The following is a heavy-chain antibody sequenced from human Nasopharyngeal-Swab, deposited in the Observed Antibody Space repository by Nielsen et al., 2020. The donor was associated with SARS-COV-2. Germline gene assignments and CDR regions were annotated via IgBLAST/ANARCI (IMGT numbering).Heavy chain of an antibody. Sequence: GGSLRLSCAAPGFTFSSYAMHWVRQAPGKGLEWVAVISYDGSNKYYADSVKGRFTISRDNSKNTLYLQMNSLRAEDTAVYYCARPYSGSYYGAFDIWGQGTMVTVSS. V-gene: IGHV3-30*04. D-gene: IGHD1-26*01. J-gene: IGHJ3*02. CDR2: ISYDGSNK. CDR1: GFTFSSYA. CDR3: ARPYSGSYYGAFDI.